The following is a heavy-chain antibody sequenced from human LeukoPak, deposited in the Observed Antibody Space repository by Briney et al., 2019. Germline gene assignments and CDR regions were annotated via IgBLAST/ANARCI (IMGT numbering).Heavy chain of an antibody. J-gene: IGHJ4*02. Sequence: GGSLRLSCAASGFTFSSYAMSWVRQAPGKGLEWVSAISGSGGSTYYADSVKGRFTISRDNSKNTLYLQMNSLRAEDTAVYYCARDPNYGSGSYADYWGQGTLVTVSS. V-gene: IGHV3-23*01. CDR3: ARDPNYGSGSYADY. CDR1: GFTFSSYA. CDR2: ISGSGGST. D-gene: IGHD3-10*01.